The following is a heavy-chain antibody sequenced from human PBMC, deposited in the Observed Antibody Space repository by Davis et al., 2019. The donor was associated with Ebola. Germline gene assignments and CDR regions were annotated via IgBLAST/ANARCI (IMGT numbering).Heavy chain of an antibody. J-gene: IGHJ6*02. D-gene: IGHD2-2*01. CDR2: ISYDGSNK. V-gene: IGHV3-30-3*01. CDR3: ARDHLEDGEYQLLYYYYGMDV. Sequence: GGSLRLSCAASGFTFSSYAMHWVRQAPGKGLEWVAVISYDGSNKYYADSVKGRFTISRDNSKNTLYLQMNSLRAEDTAVYYCARDHLEDGEYQLLYYYYGMDVWGQGTTVTVSS. CDR1: GFTFSSYA.